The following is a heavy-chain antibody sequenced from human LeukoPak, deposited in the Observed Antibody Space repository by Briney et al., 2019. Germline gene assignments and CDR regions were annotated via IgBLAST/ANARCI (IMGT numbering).Heavy chain of an antibody. Sequence: SETLSLTCTVSGGSISSYYWTWIRQPPGKGLEWIGYIYYSGTTAYNPSLKSRVTISVDTSKNQFSLKLNSVTAADTAVYYCATWYYDSGGYRYFDYWGQGTLVTVSS. J-gene: IGHJ4*02. CDR2: IYYSGTT. D-gene: IGHD3-22*01. V-gene: IGHV4-59*01. CDR1: GGSISSYY. CDR3: ATWYYDSGGYRYFDY.